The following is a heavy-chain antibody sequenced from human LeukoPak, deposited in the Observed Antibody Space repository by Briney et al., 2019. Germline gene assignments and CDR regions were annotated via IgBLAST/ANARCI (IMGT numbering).Heavy chain of an antibody. Sequence: ASVKVSCKASGYTFTGYYMHWVRQAPGQGLEWMGWINPNSGGTNYAQKFQGRVTMTRDTSISTAHMELSRLRSDDTAVYYCAREFGGATLSDAFDIWGQGTMVTVSS. J-gene: IGHJ3*02. CDR3: AREFGGATLSDAFDI. CDR2: INPNSGGT. D-gene: IGHD1-26*01. V-gene: IGHV1-2*02. CDR1: GYTFTGYY.